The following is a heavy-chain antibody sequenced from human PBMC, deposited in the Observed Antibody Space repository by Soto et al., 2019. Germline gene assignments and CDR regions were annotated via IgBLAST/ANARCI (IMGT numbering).Heavy chain of an antibody. CDR1: GGSISSSSYY. V-gene: IGHV4-61*01. CDR2: IYYSGST. CDR3: ARSPLPYYYDSSGYYYPANFDY. J-gene: IGHJ4*02. D-gene: IGHD3-22*01. Sequence: PSETQSLTCTVSGGSISSSSYYWSWIRQPPGKGLEWIGYIYYSGSTNYNPSLKSRVTISVDTSKNQFSLKLSSVTAADTAVYYCARSPLPYYYDSSGYYYPANFDYWGQGTLVTVSS.